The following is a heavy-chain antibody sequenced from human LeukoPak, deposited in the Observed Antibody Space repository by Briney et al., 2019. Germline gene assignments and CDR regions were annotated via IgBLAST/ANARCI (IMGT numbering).Heavy chain of an antibody. J-gene: IGHJ4*02. V-gene: IGHV1-18*01. Sequence: ASVKVSCKTSGYTFSEYYIYWVRQAPGQGLEWMGWISAYNGNTNYAQKLQGRVAMTTDTSTSTAYMELRSLRSDDTAVYYCASRGSSGWYVYWGQGTLVTVSS. CDR2: ISAYNGNT. CDR3: ASRGSSGWYVY. D-gene: IGHD6-19*01. CDR1: GYTFSEYY.